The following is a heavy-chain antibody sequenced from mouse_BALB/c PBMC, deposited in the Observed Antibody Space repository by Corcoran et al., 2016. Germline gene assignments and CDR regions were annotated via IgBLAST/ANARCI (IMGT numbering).Heavy chain of an antibody. CDR1: GYTFTTAG. CDR3: VRSPLGRGKDY. CDR2: RHTHSGVP. Sequence: QIQLVQSGPELKKPGETVRISCKASGYTFTTAGMQWVQKLPGKGLKWIGWRHTHSGVPKYAEDFKGRFAFSLETSASTASLQISNLKKEDTATYFWVRSPLGRGKDYWGQGTAVTVSS. V-gene: IGHV9-4*02. J-gene: IGHJ4*01. D-gene: IGHD4-1*01.